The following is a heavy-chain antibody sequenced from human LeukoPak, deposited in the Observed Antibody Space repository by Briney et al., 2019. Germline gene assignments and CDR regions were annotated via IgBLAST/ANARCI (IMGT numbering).Heavy chain of an antibody. V-gene: IGHV3-7*01. D-gene: IGHD5-12*01. CDR1: GFTFTQYW. CDR2: LHPDGSER. CDR3: ARGGYSFDY. Sequence: GGSLRLSCVASGFTFTQYWMTWVRQAPGKGLEWVARLHPDGSERNYVGSVEGRFTAFGDNAKSSLFLQMHSLRVEDTAVYYCARGGYSFDYLGQGTLVTVPS. J-gene: IGHJ4*02.